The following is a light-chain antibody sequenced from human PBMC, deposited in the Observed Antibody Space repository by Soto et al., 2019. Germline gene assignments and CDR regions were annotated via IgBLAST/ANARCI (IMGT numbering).Light chain of an antibody. CDR1: QSISSY. J-gene: IGKJ3*01. V-gene: IGKV1-39*01. CDR3: QQSYSTLFS. Sequence: DIQMTQSPSSLSASVGDRVTITCRASQSISSYLIWYQQKPGKAPKLLIYAASSLQSGVPSRFSGSGSWTDFTLTISSLQPEDFVTYYCQQSYSTLFSFGPGTKVDIK. CDR2: AAS.